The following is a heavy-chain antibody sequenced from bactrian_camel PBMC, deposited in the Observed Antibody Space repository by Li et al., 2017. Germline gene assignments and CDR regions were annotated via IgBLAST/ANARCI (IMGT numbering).Heavy chain of an antibody. Sequence: HVQLVESGGGFVQAGGSLNLSCSASGLTSDDYAMSWFRQAPGKEREGVATICAGGIRTYCADSVKGRFTMSRDNAKNTVYLQMNSLKPEDTAIYYCAATRELYGGRGLSASSYHYWGQGTQVTVS. J-gene: IGHJ4*01. CDR2: ICAGGIRT. CDR3: AATRELYGGRGLSASSYHY. CDR1: GLTSDDYA. V-gene: IGHV3S63*01. D-gene: IGHD6*01.